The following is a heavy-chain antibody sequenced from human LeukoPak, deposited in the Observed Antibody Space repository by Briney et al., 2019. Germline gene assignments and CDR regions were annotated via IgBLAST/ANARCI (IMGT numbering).Heavy chain of an antibody. D-gene: IGHD2/OR15-2a*01. Sequence: SGGSLRLSGAASGFTFNVYWMNWVRQAPGKGLEWVANIKHDGTEKNYVDSVKGRFTIYRDNAENTLYLQMNSLRAEDTAVYYCVRDFYADYWGQGAMVTVSS. CDR1: GFTFNVYW. V-gene: IGHV3-7*03. CDR2: IKHDGTEK. J-gene: IGHJ4*02. CDR3: VRDFYADY.